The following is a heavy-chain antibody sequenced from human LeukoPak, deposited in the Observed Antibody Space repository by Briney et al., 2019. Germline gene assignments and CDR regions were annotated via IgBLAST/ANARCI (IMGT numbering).Heavy chain of an antibody. CDR1: GITLSNYG. CDR3: AKRGVVIRVILVGLHKEAYYFES. V-gene: IGHV3-23*01. J-gene: IGHJ4*02. D-gene: IGHD3/OR15-3a*01. CDR2: ISDSSGST. Sequence: PGGSLRLSCAVSGITLSNYGMSWVRQAPGKGLEWVAGISDSSGSTNYADSVKGRFTISRDNPKNTLYLQMNSLRAEDTAVYFCAKRGVVIRVILVGLHKEAYYFESWGQGALVTVSS.